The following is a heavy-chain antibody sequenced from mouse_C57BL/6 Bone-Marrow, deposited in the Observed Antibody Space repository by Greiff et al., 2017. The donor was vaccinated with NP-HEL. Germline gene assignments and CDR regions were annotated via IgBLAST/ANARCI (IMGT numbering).Heavy chain of an antibody. D-gene: IGHD1-1*01. CDR2: IDPETGGT. Sequence: QVQLQQSGAELVRPGASVTLSCKASGYTFTDYEMHRVKQTPVHGLEWIGAIDPETGGTAYNQKFKGKAILTADKSSSTAYMERRSLTSEDSAVYYCTRSSITTVRGAMDYWGQGTSVTVSS. J-gene: IGHJ4*01. CDR1: GYTFTDYE. V-gene: IGHV1-15*01. CDR3: TRSSITTVRGAMDY.